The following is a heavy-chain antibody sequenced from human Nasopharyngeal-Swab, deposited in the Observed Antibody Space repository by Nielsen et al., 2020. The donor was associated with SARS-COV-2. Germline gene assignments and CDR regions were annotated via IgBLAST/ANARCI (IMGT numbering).Heavy chain of an antibody. D-gene: IGHD3-16*01. CDR2: ISLYNDYT. CDR3: ARELGVGLFDY. V-gene: IGHV1-18*01. Sequence: ASVKVSCKTSGYTFSSYGIAWVRQAPGQGLEWLGLISLYNDYTHYAQKFQGSVTMTSDTSTSTAYLELRSLTSDDTAVYYCARELGVGLFDYWGQGTLVTVSS. J-gene: IGHJ4*02. CDR1: GYTFSSYG.